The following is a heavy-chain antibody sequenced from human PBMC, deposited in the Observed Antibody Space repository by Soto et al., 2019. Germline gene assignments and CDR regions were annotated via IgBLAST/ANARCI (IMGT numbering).Heavy chain of an antibody. CDR2: INHSGST. D-gene: IGHD3-10*01. CDR3: ASLLMVGEVISHGMDV. V-gene: IGHV4-34*01. CDR1: GVTFSAYY. J-gene: IGHJ6*02. Sequence: SETLSLTCAVYGVTFSAYYWSWIRQPPGAGLEWIGEINHSGSTNYNPSLKSRVTISVDTSKNQFSLKLSSVTAADTAVYSCASLLMVGEVISHGMDVSGQATTVSVSS.